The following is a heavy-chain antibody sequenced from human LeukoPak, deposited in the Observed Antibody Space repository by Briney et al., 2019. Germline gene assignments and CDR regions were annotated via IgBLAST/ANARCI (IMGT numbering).Heavy chain of an antibody. CDR2: IYYSGST. D-gene: IGHD2/OR15-2a*01. CDR1: GRSISSSSYY. CDR3: ARRLSTRSYYLDD. Sequence: SETLSLTCTVSGRSISSSSYYWGWIRQPPGKGLEWIGSIYYSGSTYYNPSLKSRVTISVDTSKNQFSLKLNSATAADTAVYYCARRLSTRSYYLDDWGQGTLVTVSS. J-gene: IGHJ4*02. V-gene: IGHV4-39*01.